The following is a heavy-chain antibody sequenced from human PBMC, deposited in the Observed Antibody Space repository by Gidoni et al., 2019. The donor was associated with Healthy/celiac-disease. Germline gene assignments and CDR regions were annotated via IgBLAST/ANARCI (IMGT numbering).Heavy chain of an antibody. CDR2: ISGSGGST. Sequence: EVQLLESGGGLVQPGGSLRLSCEASGFTFSSYAMSWVRQAPGKGLEWVSAISGSGGSTYYADSVKGRFTISRDNSKNTLYLQMNSLRAEDTAVYYCAKDAERSIVVVTASPDYWGQGTLVTVSS. D-gene: IGHD2-21*02. J-gene: IGHJ4*02. CDR1: GFTFSSYA. CDR3: AKDAERSIVVVTASPDY. V-gene: IGHV3-23*01.